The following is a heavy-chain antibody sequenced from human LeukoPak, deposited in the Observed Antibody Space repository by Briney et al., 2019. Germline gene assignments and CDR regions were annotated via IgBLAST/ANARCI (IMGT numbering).Heavy chain of an antibody. CDR2: IYYSGST. D-gene: IGHD2-2*01. CDR3: APYCSSTSCYGEGDY. V-gene: IGHV4-39*01. J-gene: IGHJ4*02. Sequence: SETLSLTCSVSGGSISSSSYYWGWIRQPPGKGLEWIGSIYYSGSTYYNPSLKSRVTISVDTSKNQFSLNLSSVTAADTAVYYCAPYCSSTSCYGEGDYWGQGTLVTVSS. CDR1: GGSISSSSYY.